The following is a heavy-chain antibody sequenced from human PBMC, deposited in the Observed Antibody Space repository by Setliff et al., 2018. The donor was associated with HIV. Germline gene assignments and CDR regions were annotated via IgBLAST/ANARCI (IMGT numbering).Heavy chain of an antibody. D-gene: IGHD2-2*01. J-gene: IGHJ4*02. CDR1: GGSINTGSYY. V-gene: IGHV4-39*01. CDR3: ARQGLVLVPASIDWRLPPSPIDY. CDR2: IYYSGST. Sequence: SETLSLTCTVSGGSINTGSYYWGWIRQPPGKGLESIGTIYYSGSTYYKSSLKSRITISVDTSKNQFSLRLSSVTAADTAVYYCARQGLVLVPASIDWRLPPSPIDYWGQGALVTVSS.